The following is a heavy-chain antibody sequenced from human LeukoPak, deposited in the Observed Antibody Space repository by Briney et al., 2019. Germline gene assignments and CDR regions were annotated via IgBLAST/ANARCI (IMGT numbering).Heavy chain of an antibody. Sequence: PGGSLRLSCAASGLTFSSYWMHWVRQAPGKGLVWVSRINSDGSGTSYADSVKGRFTISRDNAKNTLYLQMNSLRAEDTAVYYCARDPAFPCGGDCYFDYWGQGTLVTVSS. D-gene: IGHD2-21*02. CDR3: ARDPAFPCGGDCYFDY. CDR1: GLTFSSYW. J-gene: IGHJ4*02. V-gene: IGHV3-74*01. CDR2: INSDGSGT.